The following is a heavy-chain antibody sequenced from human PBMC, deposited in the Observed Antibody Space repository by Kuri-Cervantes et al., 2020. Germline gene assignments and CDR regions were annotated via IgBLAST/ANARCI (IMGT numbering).Heavy chain of an antibody. Sequence: GGSLRLSCAASGFTFSSYAMHWVRQAPGKGLEWVAVISYDGSNKYYADSVKGRFTISRDNSKNTLYLQMNSLRAEDTTLYYCAKDMGGMVRGVTFDYWGQEPRSPSPQ. CDR1: GFTFSSYA. CDR3: AKDMGGMVRGVTFDY. V-gene: IGHV3-30-3*02. J-gene: IGHJ4*01. CDR2: ISYDGSNK. D-gene: IGHD3-10*01.